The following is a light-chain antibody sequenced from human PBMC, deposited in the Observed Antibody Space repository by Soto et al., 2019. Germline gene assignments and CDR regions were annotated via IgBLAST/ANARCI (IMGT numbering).Light chain of an antibody. V-gene: IGKV3-20*01. J-gene: IGKJ1*01. CDR1: QSVSSTY. CDR3: QQYGSSGT. Sequence: EIVLTQSPGTLSLSPVERATLSCRASQSVSSTYVAWYQQKAGQAHRLINYGASKRAAGIPDRFSGSGSGTDFPLTISRLETEDFAEYYCQQYGSSGTFGQGTKVDIK. CDR2: GAS.